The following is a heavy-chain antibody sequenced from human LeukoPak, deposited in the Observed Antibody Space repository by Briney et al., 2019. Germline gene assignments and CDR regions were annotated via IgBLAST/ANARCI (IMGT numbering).Heavy chain of an antibody. V-gene: IGHV4-59*08. J-gene: IGHJ4*01. CDR2: IYDSGLT. CDR1: GGSVTSYY. Sequence: SETLSLTCSVSGGSVTSYYWNWIRQTPDKGLEWIAYIYDSGLTRYNPSLKSRVTISMDTSKNQISLKVASVTAADTGFYYCARTYDSTAYHFWGHGTQVTVSS. D-gene: IGHD3-22*01. CDR3: ARTYDSTAYHF.